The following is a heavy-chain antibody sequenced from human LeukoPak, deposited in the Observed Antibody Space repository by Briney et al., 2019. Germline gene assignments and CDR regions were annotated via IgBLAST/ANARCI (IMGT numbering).Heavy chain of an antibody. D-gene: IGHD3-9*01. CDR3: AKGGKYDILTGFPRSRLLGDY. CDR2: IRYDGSNK. J-gene: IGHJ4*02. V-gene: IGHV3-30*02. Sequence: PGGSLRLSCAASGFTFSSYGMHWLRQAPGKGLEWVAFIRYDGSNKHYADYLKGLFTISRDNYKNTLSLQMNNLRAEDTAVYYCAKGGKYDILTGFPRSRLLGDYWGQGTLVTVSS. CDR1: GFTFSSYG.